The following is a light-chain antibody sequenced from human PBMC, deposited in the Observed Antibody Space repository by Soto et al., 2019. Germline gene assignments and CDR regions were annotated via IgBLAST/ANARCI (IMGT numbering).Light chain of an antibody. Sequence: QMTQSPSSLSASVGEKIIITCRASRDVGSDVSWYQQKPGQAPKLLIYAASNLYTGVPSRFSSNRSGKEFTLTISSLQPEDFASYYCLQYNSYLWTFGQGTKVDI. V-gene: IGKV1-17*01. J-gene: IGKJ1*01. CDR2: AAS. CDR3: LQYNSYLWT. CDR1: RDVGSD.